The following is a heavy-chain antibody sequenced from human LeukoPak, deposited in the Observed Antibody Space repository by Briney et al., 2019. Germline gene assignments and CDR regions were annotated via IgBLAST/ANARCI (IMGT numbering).Heavy chain of an antibody. J-gene: IGHJ6*02. Sequence: SETLSLTCPVSGGPLSCYLLNWIRQAPGKGLGWIGCIYFSWSTHFNPSLKSRVTISVDTSKNQFSLKLSSVTAADTAVYYCARHLPRYYYDSSGYYYGVGYYYGMDVWGQGTTVTVSS. CDR3: ARHLPRYYYDSSGYYYGVGYYYGMDV. CDR1: GGPLSCYL. CDR2: IYFSWST. D-gene: IGHD3-22*01. V-gene: IGHV4-59*08.